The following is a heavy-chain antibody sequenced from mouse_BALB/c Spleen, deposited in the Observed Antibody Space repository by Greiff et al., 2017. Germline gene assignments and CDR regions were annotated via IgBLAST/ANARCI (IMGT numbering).Heavy chain of an antibody. CDR2: INPSNGGT. CDR1: GYTFTSYY. D-gene: IGHD2-4*01. CDR3: TRWRAYYDYAMDY. J-gene: IGHJ4*01. Sequence: QVQLQQSGAELVKPGASVKLSCKASGYTFTSYYMYWVKQRPGQGLEWIGEINPSNGGTNFNEKFKSKATLTVDKSSSTAYMQLSSLTSEDSAVYYCTRWRAYYDYAMDYWGQGTSVTVSS. V-gene: IGHV1S81*02.